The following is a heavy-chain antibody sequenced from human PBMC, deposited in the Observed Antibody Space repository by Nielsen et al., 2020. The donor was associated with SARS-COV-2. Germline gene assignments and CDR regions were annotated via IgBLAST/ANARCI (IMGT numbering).Heavy chain of an antibody. V-gene: IGHV4-34*01. CDR1: GGSFSGYY. D-gene: IGHD4-17*01. Sequence: SETLSLTCAVYGGSFSGYYWSWIRQPPGKGLEWIGEINHSGSTNYNPSLKSRVTISVDTSKNQFSLKLSSVTAADTAVYYCARGDYGDYVGAFDIWGQGTMVTVSS. CDR2: INHSGST. CDR3: ARGDYGDYVGAFDI. J-gene: IGHJ3*02.